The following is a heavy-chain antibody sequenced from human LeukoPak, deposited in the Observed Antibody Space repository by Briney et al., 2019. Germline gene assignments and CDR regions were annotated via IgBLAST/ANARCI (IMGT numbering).Heavy chain of an antibody. V-gene: IGHV3-9*01. Sequence: PGGSLRLSCAVSGFTFDDYAMHWVRQESGKGLEWVSGISWNSGTIVYADSVKGRFTTSRDNAKNSLFLQMNSLRPEDTALYYCEKPNYYNFLTAPTTHCPSDLWGRAPRVAVP. CDR2: ISWNSGTI. J-gene: IGHJ2*01. CDR1: GFTFDDYA. CDR3: EKPNYYNFLTAPTTHCPSDL. D-gene: IGHD3-9*01.